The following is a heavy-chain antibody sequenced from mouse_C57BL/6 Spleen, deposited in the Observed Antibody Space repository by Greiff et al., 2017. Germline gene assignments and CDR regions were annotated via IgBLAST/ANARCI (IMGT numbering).Heavy chain of an antibody. CDR2: ISNLAYSI. J-gene: IGHJ2*01. D-gene: IGHD2-4*01. CDR1: GFTFSDYG. Sequence: EVQVVESGGGLVQPGGSLKLSCAASGFTFSDYGMAWVRQAPRKGPEWVAFISNLAYSIYYADTVTGRFTISRENAKNTLYLEMSSLRSEDTAMYYCARVDYDSYYFDYWGQGTTLTVSS. V-gene: IGHV5-15*01. CDR3: ARVDYDSYYFDY.